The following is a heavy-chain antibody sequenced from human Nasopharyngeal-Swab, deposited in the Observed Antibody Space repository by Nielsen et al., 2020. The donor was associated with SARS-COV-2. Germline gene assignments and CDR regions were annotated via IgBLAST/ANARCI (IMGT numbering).Heavy chain of an antibody. CDR3: ARDPLGVAGIGEVVDY. J-gene: IGHJ4*02. Sequence: GESLKISCAASGFTFSSYSMNWVRQAPGRGLEWVSSISSSSSYIYYADSVKGRFTISRDNAKNSLYLQMNSLRAEDTAVYYCARDPLGVAGIGEVVDYWGQGTLVTVSS. CDR1: GFTFSSYS. CDR2: ISSSSSYI. V-gene: IGHV3-21*01. D-gene: IGHD6-19*01.